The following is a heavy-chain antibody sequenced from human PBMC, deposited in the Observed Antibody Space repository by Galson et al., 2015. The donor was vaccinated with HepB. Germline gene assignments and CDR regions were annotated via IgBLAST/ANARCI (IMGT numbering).Heavy chain of an antibody. CDR3: AKGDVWGPAAINYGLHG. J-gene: IGHJ6*02. V-gene: IGHV3-23*01. CDR2: ISGNGGDT. D-gene: IGHD2-2*02. CDR1: GFSFSCYA. Sequence: SLRLSCAASGFSFSCYAMTWVRQAPGKGLEWVSSISGNGGDTQYGDSVKGRFTIFRDKAKSTLYLQMNSLRAEDTAVYYCAKGDVWGPAAINYGLHGWGQGTTVTVAS.